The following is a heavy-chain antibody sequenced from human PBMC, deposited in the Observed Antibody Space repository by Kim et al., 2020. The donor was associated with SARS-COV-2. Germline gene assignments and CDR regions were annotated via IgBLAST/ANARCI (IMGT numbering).Heavy chain of an antibody. CDR2: IYSGGST. CDR3: ARGRACSITSCPLVMDV. V-gene: IGHV3-66*01. Sequence: GGSLRLSCAVSGFTVSSNYMSWVRQAPGKGLEWVSAIYSGGSTYYADSVKDRLTISRDNSKNTPYLQMNSLRAEDTAVYYCARGRACSITSCPLVMDVWGQGTTVTVSS. CDR1: GFTVSSNY. D-gene: IGHD2-2*01. J-gene: IGHJ6*02.